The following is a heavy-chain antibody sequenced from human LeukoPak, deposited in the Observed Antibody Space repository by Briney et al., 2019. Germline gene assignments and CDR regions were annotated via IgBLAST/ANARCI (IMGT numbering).Heavy chain of an antibody. Sequence: SETLSLTCTVSGGSISSYYWSWIRQPPGKGLEWIGCIYTSGSTNYNPSLKSRVTISVDTSKNQFSLKLSSVTAADTAVYCCARHSRDRSAYYYDRYFDYWGQGTLVTVSS. CDR2: IYTSGST. CDR1: GGSISSYY. J-gene: IGHJ4*02. CDR3: ARHSRDRSAYYYDRYFDY. D-gene: IGHD3-22*01. V-gene: IGHV4-4*09.